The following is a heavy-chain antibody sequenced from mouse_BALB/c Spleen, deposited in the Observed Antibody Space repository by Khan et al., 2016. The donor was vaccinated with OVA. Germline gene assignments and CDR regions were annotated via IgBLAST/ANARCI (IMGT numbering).Heavy chain of an antibody. CDR1: GVSITSGY. CDR2: MIYSGNT. Sequence: EVQLQESGPSLVKPYQTLSLTCSVTGVSITSGYWSWVRKFPGNKLEYMGYMIYSGNTYYNPSLKSRISITRHTSKNQYYLQLNSVTTEDTATYYCARSTYRYAFAYWGQGTLVTVSA. V-gene: IGHV3-8*02. D-gene: IGHD2-14*01. CDR3: ARSTYRYAFAY. J-gene: IGHJ3*01.